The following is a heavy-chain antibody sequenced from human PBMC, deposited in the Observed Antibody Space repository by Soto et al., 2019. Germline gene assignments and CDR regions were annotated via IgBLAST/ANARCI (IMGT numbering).Heavy chain of an antibody. J-gene: IGHJ4*02. CDR1: GGTFSSYT. V-gene: IGHV1-69*02. D-gene: IGHD5-18*01. CDR2: IIPILGIA. Sequence: QVQLVQSGAEVKKPGSSVKVSCKASGGTFSSYTISWVRQAPGQGLEWMGRIIPILGIANYAQKFQGRVTITADKSTSAGYMERSSLRSEDTGVYYCAIVGYRYGWDYWGQGTLVTVSS. CDR3: AIVGYRYGWDY.